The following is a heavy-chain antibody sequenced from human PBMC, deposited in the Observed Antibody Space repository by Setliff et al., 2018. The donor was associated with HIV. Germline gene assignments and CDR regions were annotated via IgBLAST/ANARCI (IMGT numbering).Heavy chain of an antibody. V-gene: IGHV3-21*01. CDR2: ISSSSSYI. J-gene: IGHJ4*02. Sequence: KAGGSLRLSCAASGFTFSSYSMNWVRQAPGKGLEWVSSISSSSSYIYYADSVKGRFTISRDNSKNTLYLQMNSLRAEDTAIYYCAKNPGRSGHYDWGQGTLVTVSS. CDR3: AKNPGRSGHYD. CDR1: GFTFSSYS. D-gene: IGHD3-22*01.